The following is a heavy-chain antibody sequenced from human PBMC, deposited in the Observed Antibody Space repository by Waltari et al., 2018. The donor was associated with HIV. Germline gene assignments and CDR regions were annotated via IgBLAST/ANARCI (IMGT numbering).Heavy chain of an antibody. D-gene: IGHD3-10*01. CDR3: HRRGKLFRGVVDLDV. J-gene: IGHJ6*02. CDR1: GFSFSGSD. V-gene: IGHV3-73*01. CDR2: IRTKADRFAT. Sequence: EVQLVQSGGDLVQPGGSLKVSCAASGFSFSGSDIHWARQASGKGLEWIGRIRTKADRFATAYVASVKGRFIMSRDDSESKSYLQMSSLKIEDTAVYYCHRRGKLFRGVVDLDVWGQGTTVIVSS.